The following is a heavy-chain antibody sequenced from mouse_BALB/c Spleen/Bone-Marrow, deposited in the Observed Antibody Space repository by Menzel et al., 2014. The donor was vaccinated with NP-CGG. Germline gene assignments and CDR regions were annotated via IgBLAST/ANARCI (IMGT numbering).Heavy chain of an antibody. Sequence: EVMLVESGGGLVQPGGSLILSCAPSGFTFSDYYMSWVRQPPGKALEWLGFIRSKANGYTTEYSASVKGRFTISRDNSQSILYLQMNTLRAEDSATYYCARDTNYGNYYWYFDVWGAGTTVTVSS. D-gene: IGHD2-1*01. CDR2: IRSKANGYTT. V-gene: IGHV7-3*02. J-gene: IGHJ1*01. CDR3: ARDTNYGNYYWYFDV. CDR1: GFTFSDYY.